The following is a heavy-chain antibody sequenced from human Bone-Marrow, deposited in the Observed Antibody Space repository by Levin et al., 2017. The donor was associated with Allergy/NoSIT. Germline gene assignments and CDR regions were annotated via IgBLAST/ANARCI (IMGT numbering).Heavy chain of an antibody. J-gene: IGHJ6*02. CDR2: INWSSGQI. Sequence: GGSLRLSCAASGFTFDNFAMHWVRQAPGKGLEWVSVINWSSGQIGYADSVKGRFTISRDNAKNSLYLQMNSLIPEDTAFYYCARDRGSNYYYGMDVWGQGTTVTVSS. CDR1: GFTFDNFA. V-gene: IGHV3-9*01. CDR3: ARDRGSNYYYGMDV. D-gene: IGHD2-15*01.